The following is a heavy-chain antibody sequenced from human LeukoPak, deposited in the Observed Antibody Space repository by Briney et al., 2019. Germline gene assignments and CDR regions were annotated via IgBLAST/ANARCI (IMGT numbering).Heavy chain of an antibody. J-gene: IGHJ4*02. Sequence: PSETLSLTCTVSGGSISSYYWSWIRQPAGKGLEWIGRISSSGSTDYNPSLKSRVTMSVDTSKTQFSLKLSSVTAADTAVYYCAREGRSSTPGHWGQGTLVTVSS. CDR1: GGSISSYY. CDR3: AREGRSSTPGH. D-gene: IGHD2-15*01. V-gene: IGHV4-4*07. CDR2: ISSSGST.